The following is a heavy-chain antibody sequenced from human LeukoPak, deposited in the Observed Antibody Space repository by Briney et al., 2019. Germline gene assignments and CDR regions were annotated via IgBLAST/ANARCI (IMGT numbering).Heavy chain of an antibody. CDR1: GFTFDDYA. CDR3: AKVSSGWDLDY. J-gene: IGHJ4*02. CDR2: ISWNSGSI. D-gene: IGHD6-19*01. Sequence: GGSLRLPCAASGFTFDDYAMHWVRQAPGKGLEWVSGISWNSGSIGYADSVKGRFTISRDNAKNSLYLQMNSLRAEDTALYYCAKVSSGWDLDYWGQGTLVTVSS. V-gene: IGHV3-9*01.